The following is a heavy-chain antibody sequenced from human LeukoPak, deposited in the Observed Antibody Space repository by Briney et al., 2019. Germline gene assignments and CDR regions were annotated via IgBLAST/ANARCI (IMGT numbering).Heavy chain of an antibody. D-gene: IGHD6-19*01. CDR3: AREDVAGNFDY. J-gene: IGHJ4*02. CDR2: IIPIFGTA. Sequence: ASVKVSCKASGGTFSSYAISWVRQAPGQGLEWMGGIIPIFGTANSAQKFQGRVTITADESTSTAYMELSSLRSEDTAVYYCAREDVAGNFDYWGQGTLVTVSS. V-gene: IGHV1-69*13. CDR1: GGTFSSYA.